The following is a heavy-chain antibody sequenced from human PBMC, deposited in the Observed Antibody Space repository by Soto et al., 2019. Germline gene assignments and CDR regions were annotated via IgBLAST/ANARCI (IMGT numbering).Heavy chain of an antibody. CDR2: IWYDGRNK. Sequence: SGGSLRLSCAASGFTFSDYGMHWVRQAPGKGLEWVAGIWYDGRNKYYADSVKGRFTISRDNSKNSVYLQMNSLRAEDTAVYYCAKSIAVAPGRLDPWGQGTVVTVSS. CDR3: AKSIAVAPGRLDP. CDR1: GFTFSDYG. D-gene: IGHD6-19*01. V-gene: IGHV3-33*06. J-gene: IGHJ5*02.